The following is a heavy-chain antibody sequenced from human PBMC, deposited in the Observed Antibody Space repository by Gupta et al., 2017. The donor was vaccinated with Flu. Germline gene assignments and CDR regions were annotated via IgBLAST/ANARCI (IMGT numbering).Heavy chain of an antibody. CDR1: GFTFSSYG. Sequence: QVQLVESGGGVVQPGRSLRLSCAASGFTFSSYGMHWVRQAPGKGLEWVAVIWYDGSNKYYADAVKGRFTISRDNSKNTLYLQMNSLRAEDTAVYYCASHSISSSWSTMGLGYWGQGTLVTVSS. V-gene: IGHV3-33*01. D-gene: IGHD6-13*01. J-gene: IGHJ4*02. CDR3: ASHSISSSWSTMGLGY. CDR2: IWYDGSNK.